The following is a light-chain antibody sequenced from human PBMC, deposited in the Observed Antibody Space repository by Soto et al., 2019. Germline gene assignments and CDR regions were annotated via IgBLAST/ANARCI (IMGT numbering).Light chain of an antibody. CDR3: QQYSFLWT. V-gene: IGKV1-5*03. CDR2: KAS. Sequence: DIQMTQSPSTLPASVGDRVTITCRASETIYNWLAWYQQKPGKVPKLLIYKASSLDTGVPSRFSGSGSGTEFTLTISSLQPDDFATYYCQQYSFLWTFGQGTKLEIK. J-gene: IGKJ1*01. CDR1: ETIYNW.